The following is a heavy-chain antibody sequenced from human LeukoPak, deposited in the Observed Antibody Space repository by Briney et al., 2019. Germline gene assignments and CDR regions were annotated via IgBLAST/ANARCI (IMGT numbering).Heavy chain of an antibody. CDR1: GYTFTDYY. Sequence: ASVKVSCKASGYTFTDYYMHWVRQAPGQGLEWMGWINSNSGGTNYAQKLQGRVTMTTDTSTSTAYMELRSLRSDDTAVYYCARGVPPSMIEDYYYYMDVWGKGTTVTISS. J-gene: IGHJ6*03. D-gene: IGHD3-22*01. CDR3: ARGVPPSMIEDYYYYMDV. CDR2: INSNSGGT. V-gene: IGHV1-2*02.